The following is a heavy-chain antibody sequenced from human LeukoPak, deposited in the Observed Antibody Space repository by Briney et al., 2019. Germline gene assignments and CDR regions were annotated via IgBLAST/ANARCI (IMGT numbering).Heavy chain of an antibody. V-gene: IGHV3-21*01. D-gene: IGHD4-11*01. CDR1: GFTVSSNY. CDR2: ISSSSDYI. Sequence: GGSLRLSCAASGFTVSSNYMSWVRQAPGKGLEWVSSISSSSDYIYYGRFTISRDNAKNSLYLQMNSLRAEDTAVYYCARDIFYSNGYYGMDVWGQGTTVTVSS. CDR3: ARDIFYSNGYYGMDV. J-gene: IGHJ6*02.